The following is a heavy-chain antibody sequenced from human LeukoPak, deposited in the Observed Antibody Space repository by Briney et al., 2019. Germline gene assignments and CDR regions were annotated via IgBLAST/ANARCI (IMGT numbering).Heavy chain of an antibody. Sequence: SETLSLTCTVSGGSISSSSYYWGWIRQPPGKGLEWIGSIYYSGSTYYNPSLKSRVTISVDTSKNQFSLKLSSATAADTALYYCARYSVADNKHFDVWGQGTLVTVSS. J-gene: IGHJ4*02. CDR2: IYYSGST. CDR1: GGSISSSSYY. D-gene: IGHD6-19*01. CDR3: ARYSVADNKHFDV. V-gene: IGHV4-39*01.